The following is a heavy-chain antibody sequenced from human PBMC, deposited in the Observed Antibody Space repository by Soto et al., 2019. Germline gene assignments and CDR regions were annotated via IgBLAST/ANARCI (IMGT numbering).Heavy chain of an antibody. Sequence: PGGSLRLSCAASRFTFSSYWMHWVRQAPGKGLEWVSTISGSGGGIYYADSVKGRFTISRDNSKNTLDLQMNSLRAEDTAVYYCAKRNLVVRPPFDYWGQGTLVTVSS. D-gene: IGHD2-15*01. CDR3: AKRNLVVRPPFDY. J-gene: IGHJ4*02. V-gene: IGHV3-23*01. CDR2: ISGSGGGI. CDR1: RFTFSSYW.